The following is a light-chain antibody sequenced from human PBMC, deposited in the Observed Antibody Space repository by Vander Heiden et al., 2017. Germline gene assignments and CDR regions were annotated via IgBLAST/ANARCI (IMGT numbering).Light chain of an antibody. Sequence: QSALTQPRSVSGSPGQSVTISCTGTSSDVGGYNYVSWYQQHPGKAPKLMIYDVSKRPSGVPDRFSGSKSGNTASLTIAGLQAEDEADYYCCSDAGSDTKVVFGGGTKLTVL. J-gene: IGLJ2*01. V-gene: IGLV2-11*01. CDR1: SSDVGGYNY. CDR3: CSDAGSDTKVV. CDR2: DVS.